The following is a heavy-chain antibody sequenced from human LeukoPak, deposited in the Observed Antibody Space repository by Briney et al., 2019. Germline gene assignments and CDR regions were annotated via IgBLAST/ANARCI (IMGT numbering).Heavy chain of an antibody. Sequence: KPSETLSLTCAVYGGSFSGYYWSWIRQPPGKGLEWIGEINHSGSTNYNPSLKSRVIISVDTSKNQFSLKLSSVTAADTAVYYCARGWLNTAMGYWAQGTLVTVSS. V-gene: IGHV4-34*01. CDR2: INHSGST. J-gene: IGHJ4*02. CDR1: GGSFSGYY. CDR3: ARGWLNTAMGY. D-gene: IGHD5-18*01.